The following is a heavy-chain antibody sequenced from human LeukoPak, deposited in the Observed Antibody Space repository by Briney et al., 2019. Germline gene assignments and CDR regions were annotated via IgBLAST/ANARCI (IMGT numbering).Heavy chain of an antibody. J-gene: IGHJ4*02. CDR3: ARAARRVEMATINDFDY. D-gene: IGHD5-24*01. CDR1: GGTFSSYA. Sequence: SVKVSCKASGGTFSSYAISWVRQAPGQGLEWMGGIIPIFGTANYAQKFQGRVTITADESTSTAYMELSSLRSEDTAVYYCARAARRVEMATINDFDYWGQGTLVTVSS. CDR2: IIPIFGTA. V-gene: IGHV1-69*13.